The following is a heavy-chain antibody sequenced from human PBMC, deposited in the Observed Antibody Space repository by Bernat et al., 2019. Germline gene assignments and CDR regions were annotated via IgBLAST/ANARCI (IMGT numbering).Heavy chain of an antibody. Sequence: QVQLVQSGAEVKKPGASVKVSCKASGYTFTGYYMHWVRQAPGQGLEWMGRINPNSGGTNYAQRFQGRVTMTRETSISTAYMELSRLRSDDTAVYYCAREGERGWGAFDIWGQGTMVTVSS. CDR2: INPNSGGT. J-gene: IGHJ3*02. D-gene: IGHD1-1*01. V-gene: IGHV1-2*06. CDR1: GYTFTGYY. CDR3: AREGERGWGAFDI.